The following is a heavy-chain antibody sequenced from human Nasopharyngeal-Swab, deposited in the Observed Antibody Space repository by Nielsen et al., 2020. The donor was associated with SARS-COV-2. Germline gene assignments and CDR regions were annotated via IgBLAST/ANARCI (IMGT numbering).Heavy chain of an antibody. CDR2: IWYDGSNK. CDR3: AREKNLFAI. D-gene: IGHD1-14*01. CDR1: GFTFSSYG. V-gene: IGHV3-33*01. J-gene: IGHJ3*02. Sequence: GESLKISCAASGFTFSSYGMHWVRQAPGKGLEWVAVIWYDGSNKYYADSVKGRFTISRDNSKNSLYLQMNSLRAEDTAVYYCAREKNLFAIWGQGTMVTVSS.